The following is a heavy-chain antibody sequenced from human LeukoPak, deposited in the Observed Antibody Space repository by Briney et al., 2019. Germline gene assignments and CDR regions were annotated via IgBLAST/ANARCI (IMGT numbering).Heavy chain of an antibody. CDR2: INPKTGAT. D-gene: IGHD6-19*01. J-gene: IGHJ4*02. V-gene: IGHV1-2*02. Sequence: GASVKLSCKASGDTFSGQSLFLHWVRQAPGRGFEWMGWINPKTGATKFAQQFQGRVTVTRDTSINTDYMELSRLTSDDSAVYYCTRGPPSGCFDYWGQGTLVTVSS. CDR1: GDTFSGQS. CDR3: TRGPPSGCFDY.